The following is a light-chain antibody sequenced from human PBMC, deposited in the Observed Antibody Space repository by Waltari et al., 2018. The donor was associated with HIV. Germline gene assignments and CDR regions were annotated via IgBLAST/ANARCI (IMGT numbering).Light chain of an antibody. Sequence: QPALTHPPFASASPGQTVTISCTGTRIDVGGYNFVPWYHQHPGKAPKLMIFEVTKRPSGVPARFSGSKTGNTASLTVSGLQADDEADYYCSSYAGGNNLVFGGGTKLTVL. J-gene: IGLJ2*01. CDR3: SSYAGGNNLV. CDR2: EVT. V-gene: IGLV2-8*01. CDR1: RIDVGGYNF.